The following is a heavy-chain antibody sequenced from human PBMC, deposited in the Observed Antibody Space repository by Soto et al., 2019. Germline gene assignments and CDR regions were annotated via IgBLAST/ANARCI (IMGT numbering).Heavy chain of an antibody. CDR2: IYWDDDK. J-gene: IGHJ4*02. CDR3: AHRRRYYDSSGYYYLDY. V-gene: IGHV2-5*02. Sequence: QITLKESGPALVKPTQTLTLTCTFSGFSLSTSGVGVGWIRQPPGKALEWLALIYWDDDKRYSPSLKSRLTITKDTSKNQEVPTMTNRDPVDTATYYCAHRRRYYDSSGYYYLDYWGQGTLGTVSS. D-gene: IGHD3-22*01. CDR1: GFSLSTSGVG.